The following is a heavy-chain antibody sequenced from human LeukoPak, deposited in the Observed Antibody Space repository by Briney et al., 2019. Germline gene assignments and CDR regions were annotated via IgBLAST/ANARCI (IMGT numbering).Heavy chain of an antibody. V-gene: IGHV4-34*01. J-gene: IGHJ4*02. D-gene: IGHD6-19*01. CDR3: ARKSVYSSGWYSSYYFDY. Sequence: SETLSLTCTVSGGSISSYYWSWIRQPPGKGLEWIGEINHSGSTNYNPSLKSRVTISVDTSKNQFSLKLSSVTAADTAVYYCARKSVYSSGWYSSYYFDYWGQGTLVTVSS. CDR2: INHSGST. CDR1: GGSISSYY.